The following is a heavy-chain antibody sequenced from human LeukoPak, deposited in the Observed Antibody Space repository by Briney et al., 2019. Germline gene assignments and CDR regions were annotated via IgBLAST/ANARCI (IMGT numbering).Heavy chain of an antibody. CDR3: AKDLGLGAAAGTQIDY. J-gene: IGHJ4*02. D-gene: IGHD6-13*01. V-gene: IGHV3-23*01. Sequence: GGSLRLSCAASGFTFSSYAMSGVRQAPGKGLEWVSAISGSGGSTYYADSVKGRFTISRDNSKNTLYLQMNSLRAEDTAVYYCAKDLGLGAAAGTQIDYWGQGTLVTVSS. CDR2: ISGSGGST. CDR1: GFTFSSYA.